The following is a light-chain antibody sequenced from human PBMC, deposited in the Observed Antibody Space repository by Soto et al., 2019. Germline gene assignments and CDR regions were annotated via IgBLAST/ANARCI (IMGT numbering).Light chain of an antibody. Sequence: EIVITQSPATLSVSPGEGATLSCRASQGIGNTLAWYQQKPGQTPSLLIYAASIRATGVPARFSGSGSGTDFTLTINSLQSEDFAVYYCQQYNSYPYTFGQGTKLEIK. V-gene: IGKV3-15*01. CDR3: QQYNSYPYT. CDR2: AAS. J-gene: IGKJ2*01. CDR1: QGIGNT.